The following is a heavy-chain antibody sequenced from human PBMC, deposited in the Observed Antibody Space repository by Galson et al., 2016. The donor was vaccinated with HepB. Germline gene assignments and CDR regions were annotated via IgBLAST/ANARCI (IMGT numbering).Heavy chain of an antibody. J-gene: IGHJ6*02. CDR2: IVVGSGNT. V-gene: IGHV1-58*01. D-gene: IGHD5-12*01. Sequence: GWIVVGSGNTNYAQKFQERVTITRDMSTSTAYMELSSLRSEDTAVYYCAAYSGYDFDYYYGMDVWGQGILVVVSS. CDR3: AAYSGYDFDYYYGMDV.